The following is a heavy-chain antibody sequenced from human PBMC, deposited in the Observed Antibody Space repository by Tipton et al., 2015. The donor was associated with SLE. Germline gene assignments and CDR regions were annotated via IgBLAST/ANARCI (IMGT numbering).Heavy chain of an antibody. D-gene: IGHD1-20*01. CDR3: ARSITGTTEDYFDY. CDR2: IYYSGST. CDR1: GGSISSYY. V-gene: IGHV4-59*01. Sequence: TLSLTCTVSGGSISSYYWSWIRQPPGKGLEWIGYIYYSGSTNYNPPLKSRVTISVDTSKNQFSLKLSSVTAADTAVYYCARSITGTTEDYFDYWGQGTLVTVSS. J-gene: IGHJ4*02.